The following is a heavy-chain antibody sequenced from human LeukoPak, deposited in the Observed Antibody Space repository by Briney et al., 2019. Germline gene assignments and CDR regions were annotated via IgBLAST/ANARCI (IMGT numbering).Heavy chain of an antibody. D-gene: IGHD2-15*01. CDR3: AKHPRYCSGGSCYRFGIDY. Sequence: GGSLRLSCAASGFTFSSYGMSWVRQAPGKGLEWVSAISGSGGSTYYADSVKGRFTISRDNSKNTLYLQMNSLRAEDTAVYYCAKHPRYCSGGSCYRFGIDYWGQGTLVTVSS. V-gene: IGHV3-23*01. CDR2: ISGSGGST. CDR1: GFTFSSYG. J-gene: IGHJ4*02.